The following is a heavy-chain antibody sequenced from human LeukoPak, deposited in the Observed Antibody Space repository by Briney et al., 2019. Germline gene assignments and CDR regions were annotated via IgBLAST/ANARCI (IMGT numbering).Heavy chain of an antibody. D-gene: IGHD1-26*01. V-gene: IGHV3-33*01. J-gene: IGHJ4*02. CDR2: IWYDGSNK. CDR1: GFTFSSYG. Sequence: GGSLRLSCAASGFTFSSYGMHWVRQAPGKGLEWVAVIWYDGSNKYYAESVKGRFTISRDNSKNTLYLQMNSLRAEGTAVYYCARGMLPTIVGAYYFDYWGQGTLVTASS. CDR3: ARGMLPTIVGAYYFDY.